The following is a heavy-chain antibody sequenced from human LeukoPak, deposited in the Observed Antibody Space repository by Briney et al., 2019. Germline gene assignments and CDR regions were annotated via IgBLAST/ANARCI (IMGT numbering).Heavy chain of an antibody. D-gene: IGHD1-1*01. J-gene: IGHJ6*02. CDR2: INHSGST. CDR3: ARAGKKNNGTGTRGYYYYGMDV. Sequence: SETLSLTCAVYGGSFNGYYWSWIRQPPGKGLEWIGEINHSGSTNYNPSLKSRVTISVDTSRNQFSLKLSSVTAADTAVYYCARAGKKNNGTGTRGYYYYGMDVWGQGTTVTVSS. V-gene: IGHV4-34*01. CDR1: GGSFNGYY.